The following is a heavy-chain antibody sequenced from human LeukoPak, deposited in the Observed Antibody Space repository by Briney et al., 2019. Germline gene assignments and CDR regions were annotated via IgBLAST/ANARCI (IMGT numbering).Heavy chain of an antibody. Sequence: GASVKVSCKASGGTFSSYAISWVRPAPGQGLEWMGGIIPIFGTANYAQKFQGRVTITADESTSTAYMELSSLRSEDTAVYYCARGPAMVRGVIYYYYGMDVWGKGTTVTVSS. CDR2: IIPIFGTA. CDR3: ARGPAMVRGVIYYYYGMDV. V-gene: IGHV1-69*13. J-gene: IGHJ6*04. CDR1: GGTFSSYA. D-gene: IGHD3-10*01.